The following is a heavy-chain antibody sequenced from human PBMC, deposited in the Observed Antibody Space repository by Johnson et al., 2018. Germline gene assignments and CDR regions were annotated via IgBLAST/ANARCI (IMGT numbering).Heavy chain of an antibody. Sequence: QVQLVESGAEVKKPGSSVKVSCKASGGTFSSYAISWVRQAPGPGLEWMGGIIPIFGTANYAQKFQGRVIMTRNTSISTAYMELSSLSSEDTAVYYWARGSVAGDFQHWGQGTLVTVSS. CDR2: IIPIFGTA. J-gene: IGHJ1*01. CDR1: GGTFSSYA. V-gene: IGHV1-69*06. D-gene: IGHD6-19*01. CDR3: ARGSVAGDFQH.